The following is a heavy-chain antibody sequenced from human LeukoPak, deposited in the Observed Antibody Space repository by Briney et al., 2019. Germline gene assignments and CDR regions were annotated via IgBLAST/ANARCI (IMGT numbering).Heavy chain of an antibody. CDR1: GGTFISYA. J-gene: IGHJ6*03. CDR3: ARATRSDSSSWTGRFDYYYYMDV. CDR2: IIPIFGTA. D-gene: IGHD6-13*01. Sequence: SVKVSCKASGGTFISYAISWVRQAPGQGLEWMGGIIPIFGTANYAQKSQGRVTITTDESTSTAYMELSSLRSEDTAVYYCARATRSDSSSWTGRFDYYYYMDVWGKGTTVTVSS. V-gene: IGHV1-69*05.